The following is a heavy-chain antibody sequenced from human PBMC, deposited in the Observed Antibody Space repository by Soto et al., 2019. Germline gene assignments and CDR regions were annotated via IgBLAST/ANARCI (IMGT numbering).Heavy chain of an antibody. J-gene: IGHJ6*02. V-gene: IGHV3-30-3*01. D-gene: IGHD3-16*01. CDR2: VSPDRSRK. CDR1: GFTFSGYS. Sequence: QVQLAESGGGVVQPGRSLRLSCEGSGFTFSGYSIHWVRQAPGKGLEWVAVVSPDRSRKYYADSVKGRFTIPRDNSQDTVDLQMNSLRSEDTAIYLCARDVWHWGSDACYFYGMDVWGQGTTITVSS. CDR3: ARDVWHWGSDACYFYGMDV.